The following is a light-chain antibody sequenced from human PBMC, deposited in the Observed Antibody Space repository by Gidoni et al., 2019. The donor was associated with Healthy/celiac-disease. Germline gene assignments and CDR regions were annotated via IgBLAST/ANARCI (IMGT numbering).Light chain of an antibody. CDR2: DAS. V-gene: IGKV3-11*01. CDR1: QSVSSY. Sequence: EIVLTQSPATLSLSPGERATLSCRASQSVSSYLAWYQQKPGQAPRLLIYDASNRATGIPARFSGSGSGTDFTLTISSLEPEDFAVYYCQQRSNWPPDFXPXTKVDIK. CDR3: QQRSNWPPD. J-gene: IGKJ3*01.